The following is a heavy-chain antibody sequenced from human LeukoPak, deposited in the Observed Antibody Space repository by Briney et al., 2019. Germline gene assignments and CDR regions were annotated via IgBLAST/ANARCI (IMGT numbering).Heavy chain of an antibody. CDR1: GGSFSGYY. CDR2: INHSGST. Sequence: PSETLSLTCAVYGGSFSGYYWSWIRQPPGKGLEWIGEINHSGSTNYNPSLKSRVTISVDTSKNQFSLKLSSVTAADTAVYYRARGRTVRGPYFDYWGQGTLVTVSS. V-gene: IGHV4-34*01. CDR3: ARGRTVRGPYFDY. J-gene: IGHJ4*02. D-gene: IGHD3-10*01.